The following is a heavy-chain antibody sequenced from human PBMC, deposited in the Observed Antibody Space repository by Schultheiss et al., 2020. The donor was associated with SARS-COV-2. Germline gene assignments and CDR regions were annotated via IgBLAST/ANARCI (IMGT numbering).Heavy chain of an antibody. J-gene: IGHJ3*02. V-gene: IGHV3-53*01. D-gene: IGHD4-17*01. CDR2: IYSGGST. Sequence: GGSLRLSCAASGFTVSSNYMSWVRQAPGKGLEWVSVIYSGGSTYYADSVKGRFTISRDNSKNSLYLQMNSLRAEDTAVYYCARDPTETGDPFDAFDIWGQGTMVTVSS. CDR3: ARDPTETGDPFDAFDI. CDR1: GFTVSSNY.